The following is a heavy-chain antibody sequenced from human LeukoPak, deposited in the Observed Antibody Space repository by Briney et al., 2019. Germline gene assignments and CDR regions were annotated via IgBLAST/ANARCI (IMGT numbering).Heavy chain of an antibody. CDR2: INHSGSA. V-gene: IGHV4-34*01. D-gene: IGHD2-2*01. CDR1: GGSFSGFY. J-gene: IGHJ4*02. CDR3: ARRDPDFVVDPGGKFGF. Sequence: NPSETLSLTCAVYGGSFSGFYWSWIRQPPGKGLEWIGEINHSGSANYNPSLKSRVTISADTSKNQFSLKFTVTAADTAMYYCARRDPDFVVDPGGKFGFWGQGVLVPVS.